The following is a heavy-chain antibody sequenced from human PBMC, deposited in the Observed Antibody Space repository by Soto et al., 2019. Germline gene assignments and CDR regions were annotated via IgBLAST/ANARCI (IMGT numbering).Heavy chain of an antibody. J-gene: IGHJ4*02. CDR1: GGSFSGYY. Sequence: SETLSLTCAVYGGSFSGYYWSWIRQPPGKGLEWIGEINHGGSTNYNPSLKSRVTISVDTSKNQFSLKLSSVTAADTAVYYCATRGYSGYEHDYWGQGTLVTVSS. CDR3: ATRGYSGYEHDY. CDR2: INHGGST. V-gene: IGHV4-34*01. D-gene: IGHD5-12*01.